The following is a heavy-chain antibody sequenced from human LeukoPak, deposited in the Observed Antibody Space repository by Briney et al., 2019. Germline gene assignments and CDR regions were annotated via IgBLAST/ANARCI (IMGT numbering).Heavy chain of an antibody. Sequence: SETLSLTCAVSGGSISITNWWTWVRQPPGKGLEWIGEINHSGSTNYNPSLKSRVTISVDTSKNQFSLKLSSVTAADTAVYYCARRWSSSSWFQHWGQGTLVTVSS. D-gene: IGHD6-13*01. CDR2: INHSGST. CDR3: ARRWSSSSWFQH. J-gene: IGHJ1*01. V-gene: IGHV4-4*02. CDR1: GGSISITNW.